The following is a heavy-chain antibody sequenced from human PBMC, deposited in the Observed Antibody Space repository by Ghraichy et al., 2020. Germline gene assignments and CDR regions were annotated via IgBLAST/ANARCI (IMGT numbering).Heavy chain of an antibody. Sequence: GGSLRLSCTASGFSLRNNAINWVRQAPGKGLEWVSSISGSGDSTSYGDSVRGRFTISREHSTNTVSLQMNSLRVEDTAIYYCAKAIRGLRGWFDAWGQGTLVTVSS. D-gene: IGHD3-10*01. CDR1: GFSLRNNA. J-gene: IGHJ5*02. CDR2: ISGSGDST. V-gene: IGHV3-23*01. CDR3: AKAIRGLRGWFDA.